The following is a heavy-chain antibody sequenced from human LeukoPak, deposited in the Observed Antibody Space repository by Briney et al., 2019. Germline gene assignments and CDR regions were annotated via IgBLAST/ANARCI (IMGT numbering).Heavy chain of an antibody. CDR1: GFTFSSYG. D-gene: IGHD6-13*01. CDR3: ARYSSSSWYTFDY. CDR2: IWYDGSNK. Sequence: GGSLRLSCAASGFTFSSYGMHWVRQAPGRGLEWVAVIWYDGSNKYYADSVKGRFTISRDNSKNTLYLQMNSLRAEDTAVYYCARYSSSSWYTFDYWGQGTLVTVSS. J-gene: IGHJ4*02. V-gene: IGHV3-33*01.